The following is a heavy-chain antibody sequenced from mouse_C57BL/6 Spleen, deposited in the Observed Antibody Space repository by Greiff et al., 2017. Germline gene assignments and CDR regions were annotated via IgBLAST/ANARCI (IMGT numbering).Heavy chain of an antibody. CDR3: VLYGSSYDWFAY. J-gene: IGHJ3*01. Sequence: EVKLMESGAELVKPGASVKLSCTASGFNIKDYYMHWVKQRTEQGLEWIGRIDPEDGETKYAPKFQGKATITADTSSNTAYLQLSSLTSEDTAVYYCVLYGSSYDWFAYWGQGTLVTVSA. V-gene: IGHV14-2*01. D-gene: IGHD1-1*01. CDR1: GFNIKDYY. CDR2: IDPEDGET.